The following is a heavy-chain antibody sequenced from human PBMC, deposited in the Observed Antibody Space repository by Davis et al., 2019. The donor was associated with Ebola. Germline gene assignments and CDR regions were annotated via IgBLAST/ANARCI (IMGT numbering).Heavy chain of an antibody. Sequence: PGGSLRLSCAASGFTFSSYSMNWVRQAPGKGLEWVSSISSSSSYIYYADSVKGRFTISRDNAKNSLYLQMNSLRAEDTAVYYCARDHGPVGATDNWFDPWGQGTLVTVSS. CDR2: ISSSSSYI. J-gene: IGHJ5*02. CDR1: GFTFSSYS. CDR3: ARDHGPVGATDNWFDP. D-gene: IGHD1-26*01. V-gene: IGHV3-21*04.